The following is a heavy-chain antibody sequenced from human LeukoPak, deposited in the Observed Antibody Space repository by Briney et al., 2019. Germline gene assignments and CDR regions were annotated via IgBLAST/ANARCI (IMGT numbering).Heavy chain of an antibody. CDR2: ISYSGGT. D-gene: IGHD3-3*01. J-gene: IGHJ6*02. CDR1: GGSIISSNHY. Sequence: PSETLSLTCTVSGGSIISSNHYWGWTRQPPGKGLEWFGSISYSGGTAYNPSLKSRVTISVDTSKNQFSLKLSSVTAADTAVYYCATDPFLEWSTSNYYYYGMDVWGQGTTVTVSS. CDR3: ATDPFLEWSTSNYYYYGMDV. V-gene: IGHV4-39*07.